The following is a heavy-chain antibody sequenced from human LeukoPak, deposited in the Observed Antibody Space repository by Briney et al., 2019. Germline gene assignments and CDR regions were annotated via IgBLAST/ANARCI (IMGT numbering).Heavy chain of an antibody. CDR1: GFIFSNHG. V-gene: IGHV3-23*01. D-gene: IGHD3-22*01. CDR3: AKYLSSGFLYYFDY. Sequence: GGSLRLSCAASGFIFSNHGMNWVRQAPGKGLEWVSGISPRGDITYYTDSVKGRFTVSRDNFKNTVHLQVNSLRPEDTAVYYCAKYLSSGFLYYFDYWGQGTLVTVSS. CDR2: ISPRGDIT. J-gene: IGHJ4*02.